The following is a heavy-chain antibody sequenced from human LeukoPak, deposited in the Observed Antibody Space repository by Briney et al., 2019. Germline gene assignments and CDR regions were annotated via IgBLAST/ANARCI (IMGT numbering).Heavy chain of an antibody. D-gene: IGHD3-3*01. V-gene: IGHV3-23*01. Sequence: GGSLRLSCAASGFTFSSYSMIWVRQAPGKGLEWVSAISGSGGSTYYADSVKGRFTISRDNSKNTLYLQMNSLRAEDTAVYYCAKGQYYDFWSGYPANYWGQGTLVTVSS. CDR3: AKGQYYDFWSGYPANY. J-gene: IGHJ4*02. CDR2: ISGSGGST. CDR1: GFTFSSYS.